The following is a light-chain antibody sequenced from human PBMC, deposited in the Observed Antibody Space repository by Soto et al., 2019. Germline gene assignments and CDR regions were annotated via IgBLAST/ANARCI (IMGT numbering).Light chain of an antibody. CDR2: AAS. CDR3: QQSYSTPTT. CDR1: ETISRN. J-gene: IGKJ5*01. Sequence: GDRVTLPGRASETISRNLNWYQQKPGKAPKLLIYAASSLQSGVPSRFSGSGSGTDFTLTISSLQPEDFATYYCQQSYSTPTTFGQGTRLEIK. V-gene: IGKV1-39*01.